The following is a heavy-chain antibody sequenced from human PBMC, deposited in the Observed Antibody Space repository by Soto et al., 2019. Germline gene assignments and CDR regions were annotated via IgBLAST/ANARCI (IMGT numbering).Heavy chain of an antibody. D-gene: IGHD6-13*01. CDR2: IYYSGTT. V-gene: IGHV4-30-4*01. CDR1: EGYIGSGNYF. J-gene: IGHJ4*02. CDR3: VSRQQQVAWVES. Sequence: SLSPTCPVTEGYIGSGNYFCRWIRQPPGKGLEWIGHIYYSGTTFYNPSLTSRVTISVDASKDQFSLKLTSVTAADTAIYYCVSRQQQVAWVESWVQGTRGTGS.